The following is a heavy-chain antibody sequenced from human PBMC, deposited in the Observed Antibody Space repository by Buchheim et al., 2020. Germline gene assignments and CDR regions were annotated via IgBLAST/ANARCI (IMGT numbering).Heavy chain of an antibody. CDR1: GYTFTSYD. CDR3: AGGGEVGYDILTGYPYYGMDV. J-gene: IGHJ6*02. V-gene: IGHV1-8*01. D-gene: IGHD3-9*01. Sequence: QVQLVQSGAEVKKPGASVKVSCKASGYTFTSYDINWVRQATGQGLEWMGWMNPNSGNTGYAHKFQGRVTMTRNTSISTAYMELSSLRSEDTAVYYGAGGGEVGYDILTGYPYYGMDVWGQGTT. CDR2: MNPNSGNT.